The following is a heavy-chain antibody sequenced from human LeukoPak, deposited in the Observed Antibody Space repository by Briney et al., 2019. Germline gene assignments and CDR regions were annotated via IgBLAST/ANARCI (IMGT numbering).Heavy chain of an antibody. Sequence: SETLSLTCTGSGGSISRYYWSWIRQPSWNCPDSIGYIYYSGSTNYNPSLKSRVTISVDTSKNQFSLKLSSVTAADTAVYYCARGYCSGGSCYPTPFDYWGQGTLVTVSS. J-gene: IGHJ4*02. CDR3: ARGYCSGGSCYPTPFDY. CDR2: IYYSGST. D-gene: IGHD2-15*01. V-gene: IGHV4-59*01. CDR1: GGSISRYY.